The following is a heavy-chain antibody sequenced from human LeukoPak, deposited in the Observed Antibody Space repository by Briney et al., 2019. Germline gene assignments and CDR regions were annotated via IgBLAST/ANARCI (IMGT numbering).Heavy chain of an antibody. CDR2: IYYSGSS. J-gene: IGHJ4*02. D-gene: IGHD3-22*01. V-gene: IGHV4-59*01. Sequence: SETLSLTCTVSGGSISSYYWSCIRQPQGQGREWIGSIYYSGSSNYNPSLKSRVTISVDTSKNQFSLKLSSVTAADTAVYYCARDSNYYDSSGPDFDYWGLGTLVTVSS. CDR1: GGSISSYY. CDR3: ARDSNYYDSSGPDFDY.